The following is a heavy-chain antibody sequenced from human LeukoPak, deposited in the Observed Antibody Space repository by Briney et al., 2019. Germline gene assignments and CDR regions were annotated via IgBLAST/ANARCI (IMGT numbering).Heavy chain of an antibody. J-gene: IGHJ5*02. CDR1: GDSISTGGYY. D-gene: IGHD3-16*02. Sequence: SETLSLTCTVSGDSISTGGYYWSWIRQHPVKGLEWIVYMYYSGITSYNPSLKNRVTMSADTSTNQIFLKLTSVTAADTAVYFCAREHYRDVTVFDPWGQGILVTVSS. CDR2: MYYSGIT. CDR3: AREHYRDVTVFDP. V-gene: IGHV4-31*03.